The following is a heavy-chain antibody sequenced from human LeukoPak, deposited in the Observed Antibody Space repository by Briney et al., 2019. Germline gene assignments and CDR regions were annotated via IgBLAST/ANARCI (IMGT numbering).Heavy chain of an antibody. J-gene: IGHJ4*02. CDR3: ARLPTGSPLHY. CDR1: GLTFSSSW. D-gene: IGHD1-14*01. V-gene: IGHV3-74*01. Sequence: GGSLRLSCAASGLTFSSSWMHWVRQAPGKGLVWVSSINSGGSSTRYADSVKGRFTISRDNAKDTLYLQMNSLRAEDTAVYYCARLPTGSPLHYWGQGTLVTVSS. CDR2: INSGGSST.